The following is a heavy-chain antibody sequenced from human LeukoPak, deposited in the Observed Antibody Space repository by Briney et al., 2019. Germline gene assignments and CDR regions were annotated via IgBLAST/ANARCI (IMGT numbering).Heavy chain of an antibody. J-gene: IGHJ3*02. Sequence: GGSLRLSCAASGFTFSSYWMHWVRQAPGKGLVWVSRINSDGSSTRYADSVKGRFIISRDNAKNTLNLQMNRLRAEDTAVYYCARDFFYYGSGTPGAFDIWGQGTMVTVSS. CDR3: ARDFFYYGSGTPGAFDI. V-gene: IGHV3-74*01. CDR1: GFTFSSYW. CDR2: INSDGSST. D-gene: IGHD3-10*01.